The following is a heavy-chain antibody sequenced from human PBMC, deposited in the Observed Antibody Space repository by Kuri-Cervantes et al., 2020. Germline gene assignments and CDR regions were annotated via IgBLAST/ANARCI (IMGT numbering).Heavy chain of an antibody. Sequence: ASVKVSCKASGYTFTSYYMHWVRQAPGQGLEWMGIINPSGGSTSYAQKFQARVTMTRDTSTSTAYMELSSLRSEDTAVYYCARDSQGEAFDIWGQGTMVTVSS. CDR2: INPSGGST. CDR3: ARDSQGEAFDI. V-gene: IGHV1-46*01. CDR1: GYTFTSYY. J-gene: IGHJ3*02.